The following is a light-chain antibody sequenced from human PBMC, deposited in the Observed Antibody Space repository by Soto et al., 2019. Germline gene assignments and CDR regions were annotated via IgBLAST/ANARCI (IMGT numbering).Light chain of an antibody. V-gene: IGLV3-27*01. CDR2: KDS. Sequence: SYELTQPSSVSVSPGQTARITCSGDVLAKKYARWFQQKPGQAPVLVIYKDSERPSGIPERFSGSSSGTTVTFTISGAQVEDEADYYCYSAADNNQGVFGGGTKLTVL. CDR3: YSAADNNQGV. CDR1: VLAKKY. J-gene: IGLJ2*01.